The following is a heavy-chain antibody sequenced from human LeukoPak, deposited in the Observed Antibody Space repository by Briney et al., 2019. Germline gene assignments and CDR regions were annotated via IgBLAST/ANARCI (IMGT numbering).Heavy chain of an antibody. J-gene: IGHJ6*03. V-gene: IGHV1-69*05. CDR2: IIPIFGTA. Sequence: GASVKVSCKASGGTFSSYAISWVRQAHGQGLEWMGGIIPIFGTANYAQKFQGRVTITTDESTSTAYMELSSLRSEDTAVYYCARDTPSRLEPKNGTDYYMDVWGKGTTVTVSS. CDR1: GGTFSSYA. D-gene: IGHD1-1*01. CDR3: ARDTPSRLEPKNGTDYYMDV.